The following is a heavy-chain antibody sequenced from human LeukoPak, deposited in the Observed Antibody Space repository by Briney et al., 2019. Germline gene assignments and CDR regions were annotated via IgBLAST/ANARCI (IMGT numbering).Heavy chain of an antibody. CDR1: GFTFSTYG. CDR2: IWPNGSNK. V-gene: IGHV3-33*01. Sequence: PGGSLRLSCAASGFTFSTYGMHWVRQAPGKGREWVAVIWPNGSNKYNADSVKGRFTISRDNSKGTLFLQMSSLAAEDTAVYYCVGELLTAAGTIGAFDIWGRGTMVTVSS. CDR3: VGELLTAAGTIGAFDI. J-gene: IGHJ3*02. D-gene: IGHD6-13*01.